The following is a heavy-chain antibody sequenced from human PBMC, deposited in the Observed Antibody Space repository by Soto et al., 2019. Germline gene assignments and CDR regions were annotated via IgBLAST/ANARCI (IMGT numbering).Heavy chain of an antibody. CDR1: GGSISSYY. CDR3: ARRYGGNLDY. Sequence: QVQLQESGPGLVKPSETLSLTCTVSGGSISSYYWSCIRQPPGKGLEWIWYIYYSGSTNYNPSLKSRVTISVDTSKNQFSLKLSSVTAADTAVYYCARRYGGNLDYWGQGTLVTVSS. D-gene: IGHD1-26*01. CDR2: IYYSGST. V-gene: IGHV4-59*08. J-gene: IGHJ4*02.